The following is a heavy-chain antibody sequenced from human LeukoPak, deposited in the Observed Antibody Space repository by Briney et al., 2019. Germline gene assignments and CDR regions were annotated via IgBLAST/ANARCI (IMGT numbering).Heavy chain of an antibody. CDR3: ARDQMVATITGPLDY. D-gene: IGHD5-24*01. CDR1: GYTFTSYY. Sequence: GASVKVSCKASGYTFTSYYMHWVRQAPGQGLEWMGIINPSGGSTSYAQKFQGRVTMTRDMSTSTVYMELSSLRSEDTAVYYCARDQMVATITGPLDYWGQGTLVTVSS. V-gene: IGHV1-46*01. CDR2: INPSGGST. J-gene: IGHJ4*02.